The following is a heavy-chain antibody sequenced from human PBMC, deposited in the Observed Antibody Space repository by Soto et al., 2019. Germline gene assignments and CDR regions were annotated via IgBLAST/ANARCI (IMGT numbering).Heavy chain of an antibody. CDR2: ISAYNGNT. D-gene: IGHD3-10*01. CDR1: GYTFINYG. Sequence: QVQLMQSGEEVKRPGASVKVSCKASGYTFINYGITWVRQAPGQGLEWMGWISAYNGNTNYAQHLQDRVTMTTDTATRITYMELRSLRSDDTAVYYCARDHYYGSGSDNLLDYWGKGTLVTVSS. J-gene: IGHJ4*02. V-gene: IGHV1-18*01. CDR3: ARDHYYGSGSDNLLDY.